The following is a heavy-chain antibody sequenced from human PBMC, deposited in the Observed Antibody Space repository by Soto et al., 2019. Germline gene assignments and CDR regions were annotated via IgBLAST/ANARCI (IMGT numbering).Heavy chain of an antibody. V-gene: IGHV1-69*04. CDR1: GGTFSSYT. J-gene: IGHJ4*02. D-gene: IGHD4-17*01. CDR3: ARDGPNYGDYVFDY. Sequence: ASVKVSCKASGGTFSSYTISWVRQAPGQGLEWMGRIIPILGIANYAQKFQGRVTITADKSTSTAYMELSSLRSEDTAVYYCARDGPNYGDYVFDYWGQGTLVTVSS. CDR2: IIPILGIA.